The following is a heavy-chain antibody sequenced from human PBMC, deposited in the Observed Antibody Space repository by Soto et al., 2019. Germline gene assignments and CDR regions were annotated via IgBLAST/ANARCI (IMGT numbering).Heavy chain of an antibody. V-gene: IGHV5-10-1*03. J-gene: IGHJ4*02. CDR1: GYSFTSYW. Sequence: EVQLVQSGAEVKKPGESLRISCKGSGYSFTSYWISWLRQMPGKGLEWMGRIDPSDSYTNYSPSFQGHVTISADKSISTAYLQWSSLKASDTAMYYCASDYIVTGVFDYWGQGTLVTVSS. CDR2: IDPSDSYT. D-gene: IGHD3-9*01. CDR3: ASDYIVTGVFDY.